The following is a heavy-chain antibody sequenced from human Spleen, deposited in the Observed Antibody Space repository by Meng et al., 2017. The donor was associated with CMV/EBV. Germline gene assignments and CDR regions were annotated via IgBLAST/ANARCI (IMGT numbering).Heavy chain of an antibody. Sequence: ESLKISCTVSGGSISSYYWSWIRQPPGKGLEWIGYIYYSGSTNYNPSLKSRVTISVDTSKNQFSLKLSSVTAADTAVYYCARVRISPPYFDYWGQGTLVTVSS. CDR1: GGSISSYY. V-gene: IGHV4-59*08. J-gene: IGHJ4*02. CDR3: ARVRISPPYFDY. D-gene: IGHD3-3*02. CDR2: IYYSGST.